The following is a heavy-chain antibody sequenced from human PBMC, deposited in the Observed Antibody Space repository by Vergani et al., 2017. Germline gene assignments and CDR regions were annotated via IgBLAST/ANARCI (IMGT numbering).Heavy chain of an antibody. D-gene: IGHD2-2*01. CDR2: VNAGNGNT. V-gene: IGHV1-3*01. CDR3: ARVRGSYQLLSYFDY. CDR1: GYTFTSYA. Sequence: QVQLVQSGAEVKKPGASVKVSCKASGYTFTSYAMYWVRQAPGQRLEWMGWVNAGNGNTKYSQKFQGRVTITRDTSASTAYMELSSLRSEDTAVYYCARVRGSYQLLSYFDYWGQGTLVTVSS. J-gene: IGHJ4*02.